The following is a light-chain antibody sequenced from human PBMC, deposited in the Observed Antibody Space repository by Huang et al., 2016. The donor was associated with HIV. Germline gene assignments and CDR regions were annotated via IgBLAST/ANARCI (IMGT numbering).Light chain of an antibody. CDR3: QQYDSYWT. CDR2: KAS. CDR1: QSINNY. J-gene: IGKJ1*01. V-gene: IGKV1-5*03. Sequence: DVQMTQSASTLSAYGGDRITITCRASQSINNYFAWYQQQARKSPDLLIEKASTLDSGVSSRFSGSGSGTTFTITISNLQPDDFATYYCQQYDSYWTFGQGTKVE.